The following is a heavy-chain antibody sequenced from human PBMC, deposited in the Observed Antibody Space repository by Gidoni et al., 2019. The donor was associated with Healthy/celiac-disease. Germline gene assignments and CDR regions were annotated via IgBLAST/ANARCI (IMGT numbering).Heavy chain of an antibody. CDR2: IYYSGST. CDR3: ATTGGSGDYTAWFDP. J-gene: IGHJ5*02. CDR1: GGSISSSSYY. Sequence: QLQLQESVPGLVKPSETLSLTCTVSGGSISSSSYYWGWIRQPPGKGLEWIGSIYYSGSTYYNPSLKSRVTISVDTSKNQFSLKLSSVTAADTAVYYCATTGGSGDYTAWFDPWGQGTLVTVSS. D-gene: IGHD4-17*01. V-gene: IGHV4-39*01.